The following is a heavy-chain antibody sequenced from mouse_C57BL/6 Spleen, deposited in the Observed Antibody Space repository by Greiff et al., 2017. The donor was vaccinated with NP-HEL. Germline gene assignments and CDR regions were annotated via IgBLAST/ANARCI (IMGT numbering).Heavy chain of an antibody. Sequence: QVQLQQSDAELVKPGASVKISCKVSGYTFTDHTIHWMKQRPEQGLEWIGYIYPRDGSTKYNEKFKGKATLTADKSSSTAYMQLNSLTSEDSAVYFCARGPYYYGSSALSFDYWGQGTTLTVSS. J-gene: IGHJ2*01. V-gene: IGHV1-78*01. D-gene: IGHD1-1*01. CDR2: IYPRDGST. CDR1: GYTFTDHT. CDR3: ARGPYYYGSSALSFDY.